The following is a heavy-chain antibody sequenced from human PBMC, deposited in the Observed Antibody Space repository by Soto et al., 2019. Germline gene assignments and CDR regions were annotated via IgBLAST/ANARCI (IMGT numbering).Heavy chain of an antibody. J-gene: IGHJ6*02. Sequence: GGSLRLSCAASGFTFSSYSMNWFRQAPGKGLEWVSYISSSSSTIYYADSVKGRFTISRDNAKNSLYLQMNSLRDEDTAVYYCAMLRGHSYLHTDYYYYGMDVWGQGTTVTVSS. CDR2: ISSSSSTI. D-gene: IGHD5-18*01. CDR1: GFTFSSYS. CDR3: AMLRGHSYLHTDYYYYGMDV. V-gene: IGHV3-48*02.